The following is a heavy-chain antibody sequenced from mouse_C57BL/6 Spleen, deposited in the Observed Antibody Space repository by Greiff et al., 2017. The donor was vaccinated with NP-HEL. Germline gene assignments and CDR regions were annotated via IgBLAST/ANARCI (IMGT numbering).Heavy chain of an antibody. CDR3: ARGALYDGYAMDD. V-gene: IGHV1-81*01. D-gene: IGHD2-12*01. CDR2: IYPRSGNT. J-gene: IGHJ4*01. Sequence: VQLKESGAALARPGASVKLSCKASGYTFTSYGISWVKQRTGQGLEWIGEIYPRSGNTYYTEKFKGKATLTADKSSSTAYMELRSLTSEDSAVYFYARGALYDGYAMDDWGQGTSVTVSS. CDR1: GYTFTSYG.